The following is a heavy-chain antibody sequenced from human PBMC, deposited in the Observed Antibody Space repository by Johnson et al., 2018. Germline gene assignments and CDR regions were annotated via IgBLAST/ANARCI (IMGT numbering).Heavy chain of an antibody. Sequence: QVQLGQSGGDVVQPGRSLRLSCAASGFTFSSYAMHWVRQAPGKGLEWVALISYDGSNKYYADSVKGRSTISRDNSKNTLYLQMNSLSAEDTAVYYCARVEDSSGWVGAFDIWGQGTMVTVSS. D-gene: IGHD6-19*01. CDR3: ARVEDSSGWVGAFDI. V-gene: IGHV3-30-3*01. J-gene: IGHJ3*02. CDR2: ISYDGSNK. CDR1: GFTFSSYA.